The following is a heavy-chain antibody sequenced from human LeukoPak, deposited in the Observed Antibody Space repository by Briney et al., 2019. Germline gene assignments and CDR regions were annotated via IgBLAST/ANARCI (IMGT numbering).Heavy chain of an antibody. Sequence: SETLSLTCTASGGSISSSSYYWGWIRRPPGKGLEWIGSIYYSGSTYYNPSLKSRVTISVDTSKNQFSLKLSSVTAADTAVYYCARVSGWFTNWFDPWGQGTLVTVSS. CDR3: ARVSGWFTNWFDP. CDR2: IYYSGST. CDR1: GGSISSSSYY. D-gene: IGHD6-19*01. J-gene: IGHJ5*02. V-gene: IGHV4-39*01.